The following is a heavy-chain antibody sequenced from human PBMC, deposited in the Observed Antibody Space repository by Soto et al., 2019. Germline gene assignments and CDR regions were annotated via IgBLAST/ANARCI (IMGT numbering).Heavy chain of an antibody. V-gene: IGHV1-18*01. CDR1: GYTFTSYG. J-gene: IGHJ4*02. CDR3: PRGRYGDY. CDR2: ISAHNGNT. Sequence: QVHLVQSGAEVKKPGASVKVSCKASGYTFTSYGITWVRQAPGQGLEWMRWISAHNGNTDYAQKLQGRVIVTRDTSTSTAYMELRSLISDDTAVYYCPRGRYGDYWGQGALVTVSS. D-gene: IGHD1-1*01.